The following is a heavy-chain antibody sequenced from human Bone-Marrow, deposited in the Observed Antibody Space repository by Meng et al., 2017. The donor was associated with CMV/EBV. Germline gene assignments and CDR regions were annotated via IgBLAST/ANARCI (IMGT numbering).Heavy chain of an antibody. J-gene: IGHJ4*02. V-gene: IGHV3-74*01. CDR3: ARGVGESLGWEMGY. D-gene: IGHD1-26*01. CDR2: INSDESST. CDR1: GFTFSKHW. Sequence: EVQLVESGGGLVQPGGSRRLSCAASGFTFSKHWLHWVRQAPGKGLVWVARINSDESSTSYADSVKGRFTISRDNSKNTLYLQMNSLRAEDTAVYYCARGVGESLGWEMGYWGQGTLVTVSS.